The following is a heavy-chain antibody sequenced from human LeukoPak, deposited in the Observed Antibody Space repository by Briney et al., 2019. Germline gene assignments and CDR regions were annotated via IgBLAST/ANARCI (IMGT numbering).Heavy chain of an antibody. J-gene: IGHJ4*02. Sequence: ASAKVSCKASGYTFTSYYMHWVRQAPGQGLEWMGIINPSGGSTSYAQKFQGRVTMTRDTSTSTVYMELSSLRSEDTAVYYCARDPRSYYDFWSGYYGFDYWGQGTLVTVSS. CDR3: ARDPRSYYDFWSGYYGFDY. D-gene: IGHD3-3*01. CDR2: INPSGGST. V-gene: IGHV1-46*01. CDR1: GYTFTSYY.